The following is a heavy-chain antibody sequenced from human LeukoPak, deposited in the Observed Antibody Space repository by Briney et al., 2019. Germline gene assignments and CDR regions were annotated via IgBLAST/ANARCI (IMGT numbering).Heavy chain of an antibody. J-gene: IGHJ6*02. CDR2: INHSGST. V-gene: IGHV4-34*01. CDR3: ARGFSSSWYVYYYGMDV. Sequence: PSETLSLTCAVYGGSFSGYYWSWIRRPPGKGLEWIGEINHSGSTNYNPSLKSRVTISVDTSKNQFSLKLSSVTAADTAVYYCARGFSSSWYVYYYGMDVWGQGTTVTVSS. D-gene: IGHD6-13*01. CDR1: GGSFSGYY.